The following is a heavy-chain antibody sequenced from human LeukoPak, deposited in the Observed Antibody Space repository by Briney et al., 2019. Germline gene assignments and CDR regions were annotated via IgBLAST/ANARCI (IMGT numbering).Heavy chain of an antibody. Sequence: PGGSLRLSCAPSGFTFSSYGMHWVRQAPGKGLEWVAVISYDGSNKYYADSVKGRFTISRDNSKNTLYLQMNSLRAEDTAVYYCAKDSKSYYYGSGSYTHPDYWGQGTLVTVSS. D-gene: IGHD3-10*01. CDR2: ISYDGSNK. V-gene: IGHV3-30*18. J-gene: IGHJ4*02. CDR3: AKDSKSYYYGSGSYTHPDY. CDR1: GFTFSSYG.